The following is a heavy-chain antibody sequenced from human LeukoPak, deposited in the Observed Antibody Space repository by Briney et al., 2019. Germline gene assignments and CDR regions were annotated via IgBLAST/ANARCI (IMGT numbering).Heavy chain of an antibody. V-gene: IGHV4-59*01. Sequence: SETLSLTCTVSGGSISSYYWSWIRQPPGKGLEWIGYIYYSGSTNYNPSLKSRVTISVDTSKNQFSLKLSSVTAADTAVYYCARVGLPYWYFDLWGRGTLATVSS. CDR2: IYYSGST. CDR3: ARVGLPYWYFDL. J-gene: IGHJ2*01. D-gene: IGHD5-12*01. CDR1: GGSISSYY.